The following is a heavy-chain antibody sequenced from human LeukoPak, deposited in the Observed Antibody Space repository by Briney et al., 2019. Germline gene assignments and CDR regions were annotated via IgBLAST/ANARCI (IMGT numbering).Heavy chain of an antibody. J-gene: IGHJ6*02. CDR1: GFTFSSYS. V-gene: IGHV3-21*01. Sequence: GGSLRLSCAASGFTFSSYSMNWVRQAPGKGLEWVSSISSSSSYIYYADSVTGRFTISRDNAKNSLYLQMNSLRAEDTAVYYCARDLREVRGVTHYGMDVWGQGTTVTVSS. CDR3: ARDLREVRGVTHYGMDV. D-gene: IGHD3-10*01. CDR2: ISSSSSYI.